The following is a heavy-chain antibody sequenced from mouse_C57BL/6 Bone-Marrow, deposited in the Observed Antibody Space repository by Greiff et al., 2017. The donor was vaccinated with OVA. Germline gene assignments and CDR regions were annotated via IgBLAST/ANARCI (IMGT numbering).Heavy chain of an antibody. CDR2: ISDGGSYT. V-gene: IGHV5-4*01. CDR3: ARVRITTVVATPLDY. J-gene: IGHJ2*01. Sequence: EVQLQASGGGLVKPGGSLQLSCAASGFTFSSYAMSWVRQTPEKRLALVATISDGGSYTYYPDNVKGRFTISRDRYKNNLYLQMSQLKSEDTAMYYCARVRITTVVATPLDYWGQGTTLTVSS. CDR1: GFTFSSYA. D-gene: IGHD1-1*01.